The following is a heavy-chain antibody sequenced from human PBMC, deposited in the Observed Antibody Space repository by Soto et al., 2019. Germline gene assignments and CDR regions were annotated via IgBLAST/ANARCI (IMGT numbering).Heavy chain of an antibody. V-gene: IGHV3-74*03. J-gene: IGHJ4*02. CDR3: ATAEVDY. Sequence: VGSLRLSCADSGFTFGDYWMHWVRQPPGKGPEWVSRMTGDGRTTQYADSVKGRFTASRYNAKSTLYLQMNSLRAEDTAVYYCATAEVDYWGPGTLVTVSS. CDR1: GFTFGDYW. CDR2: MTGDGRTT.